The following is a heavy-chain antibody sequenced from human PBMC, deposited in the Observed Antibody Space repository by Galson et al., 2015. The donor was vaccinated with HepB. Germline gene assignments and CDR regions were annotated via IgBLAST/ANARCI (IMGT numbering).Heavy chain of an antibody. CDR1: GFSFSNYW. CDR3: ARDLGWYSFDI. V-gene: IGHV3-74*01. Sequence: SLRLSCAASGFSFSNYWIHWVRQAPGKGLVWVSHINSDGSSTSYADSVKGRFTISRDNAKNMLYLQMNSLRAEDTAVYFCARDLGWYSFDIWGQGTMVTVSS. D-gene: IGHD1-14*01. CDR2: INSDGSST. J-gene: IGHJ3*02.